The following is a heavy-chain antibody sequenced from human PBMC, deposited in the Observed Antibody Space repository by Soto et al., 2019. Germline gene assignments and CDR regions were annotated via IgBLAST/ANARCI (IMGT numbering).Heavy chain of an antibody. J-gene: IGHJ4*02. Sequence: EVPLVESGGGLVQPGESLRLSCAASGFTVSSSYMSWVRQAPGKGLEWVSVIYSAGSTYYADSVKGRFTISRDNSKNSLYLQMNSLRAEDTAVYYCAREGSIFGVVSPFFDYWGQGTLVTVSS. CDR1: GFTVSSSY. CDR2: IYSAGST. D-gene: IGHD3-3*01. CDR3: AREGSIFGVVSPFFDY. V-gene: IGHV3-66*01.